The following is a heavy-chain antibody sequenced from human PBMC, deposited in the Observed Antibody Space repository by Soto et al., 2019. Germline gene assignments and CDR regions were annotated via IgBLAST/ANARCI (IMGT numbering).Heavy chain of an antibody. CDR2: IYYSGST. CDR1: GGSISSGDYY. V-gene: IGHV4-30-4*01. CDR3: AKVVGDGNDYYDF. Sequence: SETLSLTCTVSGGSISSGDYYWSWIRQPPGKGLEWIGYIYYSGSTYYNPSLKSRVTISVDTSKNQFSLKLSSVTAEDTAIYYCAKVVGDGNDYYDFWGQGILVTVSS. D-gene: IGHD3-22*01. J-gene: IGHJ4*02.